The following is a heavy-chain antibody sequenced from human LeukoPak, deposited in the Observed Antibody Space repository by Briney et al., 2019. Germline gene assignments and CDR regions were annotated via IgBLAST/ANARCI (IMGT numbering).Heavy chain of an antibody. Sequence: SSETLSLTCTVSGGSISSGSYYWSWIRQPAGKGLEWIGRIYTSGSTNYNPSLKSRVTISVDTSKNQFSLKLSSVTAADTAVYYCARGPPYDFHAFDIWGQGTMVTVSS. CDR2: IYTSGST. V-gene: IGHV4-61*02. CDR1: GGSISSGSYY. CDR3: ARGPPYDFHAFDI. D-gene: IGHD3/OR15-3a*01. J-gene: IGHJ3*02.